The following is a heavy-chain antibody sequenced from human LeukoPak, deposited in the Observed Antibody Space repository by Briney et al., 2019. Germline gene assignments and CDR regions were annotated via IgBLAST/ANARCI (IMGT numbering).Heavy chain of an antibody. Sequence: GGSLRLSCAASGFTFSTYAMSWVRQAPGKGLEWVSLIGGSDGRTRYADSVKGRFTISRDNSKNTLYLEMNSLRAEDTAVYYCAKDSSSYDWGYMDVWGKGSTVTIYS. CDR3: AKDSSSYDWGYMDV. CDR2: IGGSDGRT. J-gene: IGHJ6*03. V-gene: IGHV3-23*01. D-gene: IGHD3-22*01. CDR1: GFTFSTYA.